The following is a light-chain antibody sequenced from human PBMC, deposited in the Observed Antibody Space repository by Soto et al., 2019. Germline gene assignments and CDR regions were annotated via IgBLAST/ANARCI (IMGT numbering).Light chain of an antibody. CDR1: QSVSSY. J-gene: IGKJ2*01. V-gene: IGKV3-11*01. CDR2: DTF. CDR3: QQRSNWPLFT. Sequence: EIVLTQSPGTVSLSPGERVTLSCRASQSVSSYLAWYQQKPGQAPRHLIYDTFDRATGVPARFSGSGSGTDFTLTISSLEPEDFAVYYCQQRSNWPLFTFGQGTKLEIK.